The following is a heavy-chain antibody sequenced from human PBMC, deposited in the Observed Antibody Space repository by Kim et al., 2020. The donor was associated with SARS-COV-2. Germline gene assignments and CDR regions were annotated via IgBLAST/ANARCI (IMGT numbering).Heavy chain of an antibody. CDR2: IYYSGST. CDR3: ARRVLPAPFDY. D-gene: IGHD2-2*01. V-gene: IGHV4-39*01. CDR1: GGSISSSSYF. J-gene: IGHJ4*02. Sequence: SETLSLTCTVSGGSISSSSYFWGWIRQPPGKGLEWIGSIYYSGSTYYNPSLKSRVTISVDTSKNQFSLKLSSVTAADTSFYYCARRVLPAPFDYWGQGTLVTVSS.